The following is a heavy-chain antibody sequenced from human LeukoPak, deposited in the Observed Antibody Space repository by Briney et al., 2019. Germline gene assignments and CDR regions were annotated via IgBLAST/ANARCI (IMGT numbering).Heavy chain of an antibody. D-gene: IGHD2-2*03. J-gene: IGHJ5*02. V-gene: IGHV4-59*08. CDR2: IYYSGST. CDR1: GGSISSYY. Sequence: SETLSLTCTASGGSISSYYWTWIRQPPGKGLEWIGYIYYSGSTKYNPSLRSRVTMSVDTSKNRFSLKLSSVTAADTAVYYCARHRGYCSSTTCSYNSFGPWGQGTLVTVSS. CDR3: ARHRGYCSSTTCSYNSFGP.